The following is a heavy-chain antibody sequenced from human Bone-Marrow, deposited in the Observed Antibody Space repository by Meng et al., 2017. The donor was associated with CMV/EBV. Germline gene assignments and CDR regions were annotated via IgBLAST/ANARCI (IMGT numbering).Heavy chain of an antibody. CDR3: ARGYYDSSGYYPWDY. D-gene: IGHD3-22*01. V-gene: IGHV1-69*02. J-gene: IGHJ4*02. CDR2: IIPILGIA. CDR1: GGTISSYT. Sequence: AGGTISSYTISWVRQAPGQGREWMGRIIPILGIANYAQKFQGRVTITADKSTSTASMELSSLRSEDTAVYYCARGYYDSSGYYPWDYWGQGTLVTVSS.